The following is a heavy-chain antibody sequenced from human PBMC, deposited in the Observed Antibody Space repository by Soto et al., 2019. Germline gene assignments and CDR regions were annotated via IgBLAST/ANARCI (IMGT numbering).Heavy chain of an antibody. CDR1: GGSISGYY. D-gene: IGHD2-15*01. V-gene: IGHV4-59*01. CDR3: ARGYCSGGSCYWLDY. CDR2: IYYSGST. Sequence: PSETLSLTCTVSGGSISGYYWNWIRQPPGKGLEWIGYIYYSGSTNYNPSLKSRVTISLYTSMIQSSLKLSCVTAANTAMYNCARGYCSGGSCYWLDYWGQGTLVTFSS. J-gene: IGHJ4*02.